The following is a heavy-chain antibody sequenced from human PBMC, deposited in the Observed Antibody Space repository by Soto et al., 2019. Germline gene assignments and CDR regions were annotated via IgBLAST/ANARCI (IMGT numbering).Heavy chain of an antibody. CDR2: INHSGST. J-gene: IGHJ5*02. V-gene: IGHV4-34*01. CDR1: GGSFSGYY. Sequence: QVQLQQWGAGLLKPSETLSLTCVVYGGSFSGYYWSWIRQPPGKGLEWMGEINHSGSTNYNPSLKSRVTISVDTSKNQFSLKLSSVTAADTAVYYCARCFRFCSGGSCYSGWFDPWGQGTLVTVSS. CDR3: ARCFRFCSGGSCYSGWFDP. D-gene: IGHD2-15*01.